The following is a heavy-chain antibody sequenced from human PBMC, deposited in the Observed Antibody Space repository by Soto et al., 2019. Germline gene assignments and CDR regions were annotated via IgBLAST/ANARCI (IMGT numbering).Heavy chain of an antibody. J-gene: IGHJ4*02. CDR2: IKSKTDGGTR. V-gene: IGHV3-15*01. CDR1: GFTFSDAW. CDR3: TCLHYDILTGSKWHYFDY. Sequence: EVYLVESGGGLVKPGGALRLSCAASGFTFSDAWMSWVRQAPGKGLEWVGRIKSKTDGGTRDYAAPVKGRVTISRDDSTNTLYLQMNSLNTEDTAVYYCTCLHYDILTGSKWHYFDYWGQGTLVTVSS. D-gene: IGHD3-9*01.